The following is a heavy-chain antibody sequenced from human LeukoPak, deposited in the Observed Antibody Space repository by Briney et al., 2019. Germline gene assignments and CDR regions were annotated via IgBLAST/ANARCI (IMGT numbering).Heavy chain of an antibody. V-gene: IGHV4-4*02. CDR2: IYHSGST. D-gene: IGHD5-18*01. Sequence: SETLSLTCAVSGGSISSSNWWSWVRQPPGKGLEWIGEIYHSGSTNYNPSLKSRVTISVDKSKNQFSLKLSSVTAADTAVYYCAGGGYSYGFRAIPDYWGQGTLVTVSS. CDR1: GGSISSSNW. CDR3: AGGGYSYGFRAIPDY. J-gene: IGHJ4*02.